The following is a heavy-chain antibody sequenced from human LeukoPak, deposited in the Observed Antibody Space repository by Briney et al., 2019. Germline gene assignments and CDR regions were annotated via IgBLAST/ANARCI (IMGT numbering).Heavy chain of an antibody. V-gene: IGHV1-8*01. Sequence: ASVTVSCKASGFTFTSYDINWVRQASGQGLEWMGWMNPNNGNTGYAQKFQGRVTMTRDTSISTAYLELTGLRSEDTAVYYCVRDAEGAAISVNYWFDPWGQGTLVTVSS. CDR3: VRDAEGAAISVNYWFDP. D-gene: IGHD2-2*02. CDR2: MNPNNGNT. CDR1: GFTFTSYD. J-gene: IGHJ5*02.